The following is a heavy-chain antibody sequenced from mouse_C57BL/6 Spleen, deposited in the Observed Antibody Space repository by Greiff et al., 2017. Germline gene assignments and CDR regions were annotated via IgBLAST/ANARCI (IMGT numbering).Heavy chain of an antibody. CDR2: INPNNSGT. CDR1: GYTFTNYT. V-gene: IGHV1-22*01. CDR3: ACNNTVVAAYYYAMDY. Sequence: EVPLQQSGPELVKPGASVKMSCTASGYTFTNYTMHWVHQTPGKSLEWIGYINPNNSGTSYNHKFKGTSTLTVNKAYSTAYMQLRSLTSEDSAVYYCACNNTVVAAYYYAMDYWGQGTSVTVSA. J-gene: IGHJ4*01. D-gene: IGHD1-1*01.